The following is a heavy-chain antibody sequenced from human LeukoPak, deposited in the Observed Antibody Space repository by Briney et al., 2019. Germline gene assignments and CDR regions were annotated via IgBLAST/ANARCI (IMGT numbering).Heavy chain of an antibody. D-gene: IGHD3-22*01. CDR1: GYTLTELS. CDR3: ATYVVVVITTIRENYYFDY. J-gene: IGHJ4*02. CDR2: FDPEDGET. V-gene: IGHV1-24*01. Sequence: ASVKVSCKVSGYTLTELSMHWVRQAPGKGLEWVGGFDPEDGETIYAQKFQGRVTMTEDTSTDTAYMELSSLRSEDTAVYYCATYVVVVITTIRENYYFDYWGQGTLVTVSS.